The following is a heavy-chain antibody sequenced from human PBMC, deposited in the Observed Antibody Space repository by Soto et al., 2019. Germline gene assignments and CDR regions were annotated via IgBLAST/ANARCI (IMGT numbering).Heavy chain of an antibody. CDR1: GGTFSSYA. Sequence: QVQLVQSGAEVKKPGSSVKVSCKASGGTFSSYAISWVRQAPGQGLEWMGGIIPIFGTANYAQKFQGRVTITADESTSTAYMELSSLRSEDTAVYYCARGGGCSGGSCYYGSYYYGMDVWGQGTTVTVPS. D-gene: IGHD2-15*01. CDR3: ARGGGCSGGSCYYGSYYYGMDV. CDR2: IIPIFGTA. V-gene: IGHV1-69*12. J-gene: IGHJ6*02.